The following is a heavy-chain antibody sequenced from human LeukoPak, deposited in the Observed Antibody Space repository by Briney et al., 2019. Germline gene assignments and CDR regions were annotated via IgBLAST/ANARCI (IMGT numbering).Heavy chain of an antibody. CDR2: ISDSGDST. CDR1: GFTFTSSA. D-gene: IGHD1-7*01. CDR3: AKDGTTRGAFYFDS. Sequence: GGSLRLSCSASGFTFTSSAMTWVRQLPGKGLDWVSTISDSGDSTYYADSVKGRFTISRDNSKNTLYLLMNGLRAEDTAVYYCAKDGTTRGAFYFDSWGQGTLVTVSS. V-gene: IGHV3-23*01. J-gene: IGHJ4*02.